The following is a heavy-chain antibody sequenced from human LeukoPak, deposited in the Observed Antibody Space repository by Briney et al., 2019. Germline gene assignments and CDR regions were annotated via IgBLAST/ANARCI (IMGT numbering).Heavy chain of an antibody. D-gene: IGHD2-21*02. J-gene: IGHJ4*02. CDR3: ARLGVTANDY. Sequence: KASETLSLTCTVSGGSISSSSYYWGWIRQPPGKGLEWIGSIYYSGSTYYNPSLKSRVTISVDTSKNQFSLKLSSVTAADTAVYYCARLGVTANDYWGQGTLVTVSS. V-gene: IGHV4-39*01. CDR2: IYYSGST. CDR1: GGSISSSSYY.